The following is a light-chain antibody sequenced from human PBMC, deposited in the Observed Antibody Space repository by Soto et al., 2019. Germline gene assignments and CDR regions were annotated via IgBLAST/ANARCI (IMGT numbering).Light chain of an antibody. J-gene: IGKJ2*01. CDR3: QQYGSSPPYT. V-gene: IGKV3-20*01. CDR2: AAS. Sequence: EIVLTQSPGTLSLSPGERATLSCRASRTFSSSHLAWYQQKPGQAPRLLIYAASKRAAGIPDRFSGSGSGADFTLTISRLEPEDFAVYYCQQYGSSPPYTFGQGSKLEIK. CDR1: RTFSSSH.